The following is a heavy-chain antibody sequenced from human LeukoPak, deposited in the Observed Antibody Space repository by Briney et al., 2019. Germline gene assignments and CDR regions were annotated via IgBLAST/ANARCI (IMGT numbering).Heavy chain of an antibody. V-gene: IGHV4-34*01. CDR2: INHSGST. Sequence: SETLSLTCAVYGGSFSGYYWGWIRQPPGKGLEWIGEINHSGSTNYNPSLKSRVTISVDTSKDQFSLKLSSVTAADTAVYYCARSEGVGATKFDYWGQGTLVTVSS. CDR3: ARSEGVGATKFDY. D-gene: IGHD1-26*01. CDR1: GGSFSGYY. J-gene: IGHJ4*02.